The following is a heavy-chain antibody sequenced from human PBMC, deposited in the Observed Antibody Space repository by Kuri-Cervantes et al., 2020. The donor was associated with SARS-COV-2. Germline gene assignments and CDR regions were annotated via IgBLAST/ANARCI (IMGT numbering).Heavy chain of an antibody. V-gene: IGHV3-23*01. D-gene: IGHD6-19*01. J-gene: IGHJ5*02. CDR3: AKIAGYNSGWYDD. CDR2: ITISGLST. CDR1: GFTFSNYT. Sequence: GGSLRLSCVASGFTFSNYTITWVRQAPGKGLEWVSTITISGLSTHYADSVKGRFTISRDNSKNTVYLQMNSLRADDTAVYYCAKIAGYNSGWYDDWGQGTLVTVSS.